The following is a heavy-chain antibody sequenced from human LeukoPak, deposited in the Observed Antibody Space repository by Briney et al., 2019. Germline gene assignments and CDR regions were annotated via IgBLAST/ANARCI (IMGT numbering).Heavy chain of an antibody. Sequence: SETLSLTCTVSGGSISSYYWSWIRQPPGKGLEWIGYIYYSGSTTYNPSLKSRVTISVDTSKNQLSLKVTSVTAADTAIYYCANSGSYSPFSYWGQGTLVTVSS. CDR1: GGSISSYY. CDR2: IYYSGST. V-gene: IGHV4-59*01. CDR3: ANSGSYSPFSY. J-gene: IGHJ4*02. D-gene: IGHD1-26*01.